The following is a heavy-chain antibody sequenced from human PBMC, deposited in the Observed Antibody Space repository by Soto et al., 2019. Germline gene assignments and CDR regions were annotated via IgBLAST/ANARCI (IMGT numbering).Heavy chain of an antibody. V-gene: IGHV5-51*01. CDR3: ARQQPLDSRVWYD. J-gene: IGHJ4*02. Sequence: GESLKISCKVFGDSFTGFWVGWVRQVPGKGLEWVASIYPRDSDVRYNPSFQGQVTISADRSTTTAYLQWSSLKASDTAIYYCARQQPLDSRVWYDWGQGTLVTVSS. D-gene: IGHD3-22*01. CDR2: IYPRDSDV. CDR1: GDSFTGFW.